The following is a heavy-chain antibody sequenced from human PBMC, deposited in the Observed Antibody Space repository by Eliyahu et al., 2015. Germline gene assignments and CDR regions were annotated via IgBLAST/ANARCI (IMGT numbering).Heavy chain of an antibody. Sequence: QVQLQQWGAGLLKPSETLSLTCAVYGRSFSGYYWSWIRQPPGKGLEWIGDINHSGNTNYNPSLKSRVTISLDTSKNQFSLKLTSVTAADTAIYYCASPDYGDTGYFDYWGRGTLVTVSS. CDR2: INHSGNT. V-gene: IGHV4-34*02. CDR1: GRSFSGYY. J-gene: IGHJ4*02. CDR3: ASPDYGDTGYFDY. D-gene: IGHD4-17*01.